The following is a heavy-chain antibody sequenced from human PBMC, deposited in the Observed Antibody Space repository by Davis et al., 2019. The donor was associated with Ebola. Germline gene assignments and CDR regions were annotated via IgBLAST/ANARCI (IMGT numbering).Heavy chain of an antibody. CDR1: GYSFTSYW. V-gene: IGHV5-51*01. D-gene: IGHD3-22*01. CDR3: ARLVYYDSSGYYYPYYFDY. Sequence: PGGSLRLSCKGSGYSFTSYWIGWVRQMPGKGLEWMGIIYPGDSHTRYSPSFQGQVTISADKSISTAYLQWSSLKASDTAMYYCARLVYYDSSGYYYPYYFDYWGQGTLVTVSS. CDR2: IYPGDSHT. J-gene: IGHJ4*02.